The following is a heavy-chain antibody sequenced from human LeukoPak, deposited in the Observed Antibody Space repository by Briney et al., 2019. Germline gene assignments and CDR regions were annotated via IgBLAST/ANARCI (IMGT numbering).Heavy chain of an antibody. D-gene: IGHD4-11*01. CDR1: GYSISSGYY. CDR3: ARGISTTGHDY. Sequence: SETLSLTCAVSGYSISSGYYWGGIRQPPGKGPEWIGSVFHTGSSYYIPSLKSRVTISVDTSKNQFSLEVNSVTAADTAIYYCARGISTTGHDYWGPGTLVTVSS. CDR2: VFHTGSS. J-gene: IGHJ4*02. V-gene: IGHV4-38-2*01.